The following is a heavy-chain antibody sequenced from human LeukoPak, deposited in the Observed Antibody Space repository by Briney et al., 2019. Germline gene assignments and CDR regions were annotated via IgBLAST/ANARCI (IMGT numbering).Heavy chain of an antibody. CDR3: AKEDYYYYYMDV. J-gene: IGHJ6*03. V-gene: IGHV4-4*07. CDR1: GGSISSYY. Sequence: SETLSLTCTVSGGSISSYYLSWLRQPDGKGLEWIGRIYTSGSTNYNPSLKSRVTMSVDTSKNQFSLKLSSVTAADTAVYYCAKEDYYYYYMDVWGKGTTVTDSS. CDR2: IYTSGST.